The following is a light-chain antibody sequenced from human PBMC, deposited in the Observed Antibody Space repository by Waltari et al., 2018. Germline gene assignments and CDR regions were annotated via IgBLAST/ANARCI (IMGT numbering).Light chain of an antibody. CDR3: QQRSNWPFIT. J-gene: IGKJ5*01. CDR1: QSVSSY. CDR2: DAS. Sequence: EIVLTQSPATLSLSPGERATLSCRASQSVSSYLAWYQQKPGQAPRLLIYDASNRATGIPARFSGSGSGTYCTLTISSLEPEDFAVYYCQQRSNWPFITFGQGTRLEIK. V-gene: IGKV3-11*01.